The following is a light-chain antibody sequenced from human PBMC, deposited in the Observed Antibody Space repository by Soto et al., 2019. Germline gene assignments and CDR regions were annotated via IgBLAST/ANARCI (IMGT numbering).Light chain of an antibody. V-gene: IGKV1D-12*01. Sequence: DIQMTQSPSSVSASAGDRVTITCRASQGINNWLAWYQQKPGKAPKLLIYTTSSLQSGFPSRFSGSGSGTDFTLTISSLQPEDFATYYCQQANSFPLTFGGGTKVEIK. CDR3: QQANSFPLT. J-gene: IGKJ4*01. CDR2: TTS. CDR1: QGINNW.